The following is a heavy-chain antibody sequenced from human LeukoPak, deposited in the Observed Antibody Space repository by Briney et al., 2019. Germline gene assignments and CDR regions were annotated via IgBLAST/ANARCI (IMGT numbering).Heavy chain of an antibody. D-gene: IGHD3-22*01. Sequence: PGGSLRLSCAASGFTFSSYSMNWVRQAPGKGLEWVSYISSSSSTIYYADSVKGRFTISRDNAKNSLYLQMNSLRAEDTAVYYCARLKDYYDSSGLNWFDPWGQGTLVTVSS. CDR1: GFTFSSYS. CDR2: ISSSSSTI. J-gene: IGHJ5*02. V-gene: IGHV3-48*01. CDR3: ARLKDYYDSSGLNWFDP.